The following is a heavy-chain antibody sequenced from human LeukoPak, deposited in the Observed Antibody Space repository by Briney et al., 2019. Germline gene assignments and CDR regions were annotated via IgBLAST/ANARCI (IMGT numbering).Heavy chain of an antibody. D-gene: IGHD7-27*01. CDR1: GFTFSSYS. V-gene: IGHV3-21*01. CDR3: ARDQNWDPSNYFDY. J-gene: IGHJ4*02. CDR2: ISSSSSYI. Sequence: GGSLRLSCAASGFTFSSYSMNWVRQAPGKGLEWVSSISSSSSYIYYADSVKGRFTISRDNAKNSLYLQMNSPRAEDTAVYYCARDQNWDPSNYFDYWGQGTLVTVSS.